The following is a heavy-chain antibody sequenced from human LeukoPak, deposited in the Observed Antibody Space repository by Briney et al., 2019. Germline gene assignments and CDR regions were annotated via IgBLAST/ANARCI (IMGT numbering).Heavy chain of an antibody. V-gene: IGHV4-39*01. CDR2: IYDSGTT. CDR3: ATHRRSGSGGSENAFEI. J-gene: IGHJ3*02. CDR1: GDSTSSSTYY. Sequence: SETLSLTCTVSGDSTSSSTYYWDWIRQAPGKGLEWIGNIYDSGTTHYNPSLKSRVTISRDTSKNQFSLKLNSVTAADTAIYYCATHRRSGSGGSENAFEIWGQGTMVTVSS. D-gene: IGHD5-12*01.